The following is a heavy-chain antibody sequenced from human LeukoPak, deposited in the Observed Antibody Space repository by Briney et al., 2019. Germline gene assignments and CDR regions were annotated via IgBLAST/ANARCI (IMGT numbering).Heavy chain of an antibody. CDR1: GFTFSSYS. V-gene: IGHV3-48*01. Sequence: GGSLRLSCAASGFTFSSYSMNWVRQAPGKGLEWVSYISSSSSTIYYADSVKGRFTISRDNSKNTVHLQMSSLRVEDTAVYSCAKGSYNCNGNSCPQYYYYMDVWGKGTTVTVSS. D-gene: IGHD2/OR15-2a*01. CDR2: ISSSSSTI. CDR3: AKGSYNCNGNSCPQYYYYMDV. J-gene: IGHJ6*03.